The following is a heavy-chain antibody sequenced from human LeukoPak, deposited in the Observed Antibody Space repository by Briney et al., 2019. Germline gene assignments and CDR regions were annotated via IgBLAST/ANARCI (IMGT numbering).Heavy chain of an antibody. CDR1: GITFSSYW. V-gene: IGHV3-53*01. D-gene: IGHD1-14*01. CDR3: ARGVEPLAANTLAY. CDR2: LYSDGNT. Sequence: GGSLRLSCEVSGITFSSYWMTWVRQAPGKGLEWVSVLYSDGNTKYADSVQGRFTISRDNSKNTLYLEMNSLSPDDTAVYYCARGVEPLAANTLAYWGQGTLVTVSS. J-gene: IGHJ4*02.